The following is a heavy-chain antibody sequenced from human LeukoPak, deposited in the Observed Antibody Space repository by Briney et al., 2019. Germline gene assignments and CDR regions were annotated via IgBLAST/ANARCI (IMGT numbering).Heavy chain of an antibody. V-gene: IGHV3-21*01. Sequence: PGGSLRLSCAASGFTFSSYSMNWVRQAPGKGLEWVSSISSSSSYIYYADSVKGRFTISRDNAENSLYLQMNSLRAEDTAVYYCARDAYMVRGVIGSPDYWGQGTLVTVSS. CDR2: ISSSSSYI. CDR3: ARDAYMVRGVIGSPDY. J-gene: IGHJ4*02. D-gene: IGHD3-10*01. CDR1: GFTFSSYS.